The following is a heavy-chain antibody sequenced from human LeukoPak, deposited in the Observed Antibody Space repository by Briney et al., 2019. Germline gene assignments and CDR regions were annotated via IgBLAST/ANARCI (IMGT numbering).Heavy chain of an antibody. CDR1: GYTFTGYY. D-gene: IGHD6-6*01. V-gene: IGHV1-2*02. Sequence: ASVKVSCKASGYTFTGYYIHWVRQAPGQGLEWMGWINPNSGNTNYAQKFQDRVTMTRDTSITTAYMELTRLRSDDTAVFYCVRMAYSSSSEYLYYYMDVWGKGTTVTVSS. J-gene: IGHJ6*03. CDR2: INPNSGNT. CDR3: VRMAYSSSSEYLYYYMDV.